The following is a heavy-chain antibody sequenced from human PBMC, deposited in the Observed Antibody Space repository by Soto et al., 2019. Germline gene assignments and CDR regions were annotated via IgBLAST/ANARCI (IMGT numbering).Heavy chain of an antibody. V-gene: IGHV2-5*02. CDR3: AHSPSGGWLDY. J-gene: IGHJ4*02. CDR2: IYWDDDK. D-gene: IGHD6-19*01. CDR1: GFSLSTSGVS. Sequence: QITLKESGPTLVKPTQTLTLTCTFSGFSLSTSGVSVGWLRQPPGKALEWLALIYWDDDKRYSPSLKSRLTIAKDTAKNHVVHTMTTIGPVDTATYYGAHSPSGGWLDYWGQGTLVTVTS.